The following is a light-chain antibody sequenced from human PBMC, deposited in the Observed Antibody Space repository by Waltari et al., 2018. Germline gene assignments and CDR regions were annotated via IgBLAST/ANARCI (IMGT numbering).Light chain of an antibody. J-gene: IGKJ2*01. V-gene: IGKV1-39*01. CDR3: QQSQVANT. CDR2: DAS. CDR1: QTITAY. Sequence: DVQLTQSPSSLSASLGDRVSIICRASQTITAYLNWYQLKPGRAPKLLIYDASHLQTGVPAMFRGSGSGTVFTLTISGLQPEDFATYCCQQSQVANTFGQGTRLDI.